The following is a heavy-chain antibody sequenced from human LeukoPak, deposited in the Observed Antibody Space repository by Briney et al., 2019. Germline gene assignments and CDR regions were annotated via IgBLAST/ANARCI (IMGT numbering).Heavy chain of an antibody. D-gene: IGHD3-9*01. V-gene: IGHV3-7*01. J-gene: IGHJ6*02. Sequence: GGSLRLSCAASGFTFSSYWMSWVRQAPGKGLEWVANIRQDGGEKYYVGSVKGRFTISRDNSKNTLYLQMNSLRAEDTAVYYCARDQGLRYFDWLFSGGYYYGMDVWGQGTTVTVSS. CDR3: ARDQGLRYFDWLFSGGYYYGMDV. CDR2: IRQDGGEK. CDR1: GFTFSSYW.